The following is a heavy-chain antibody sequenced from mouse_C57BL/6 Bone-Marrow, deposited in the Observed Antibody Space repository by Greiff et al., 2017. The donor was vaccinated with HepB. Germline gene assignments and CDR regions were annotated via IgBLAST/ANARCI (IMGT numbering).Heavy chain of an antibody. V-gene: IGHV5-16*01. J-gene: IGHJ4*01. D-gene: IGHD2-13*01. CDR3: ARDRGEDAMDY. Sequence: EVQLVESEGGLVQPGSSMKLSCTASGFTFSDYYMAWVRQVPEKGLEWVANINYDGSSTYYLDSLKSRFIISRDNAKNILYLQMSSLKSEDTATYYCARDRGEDAMDYWGQGTSVTVSS. CDR2: INYDGSST. CDR1: GFTFSDYY.